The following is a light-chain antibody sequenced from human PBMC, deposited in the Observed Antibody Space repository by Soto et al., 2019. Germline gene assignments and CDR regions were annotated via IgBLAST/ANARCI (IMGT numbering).Light chain of an antibody. J-gene: IGKJ4*01. CDR1: QSVSSY. CDR2: DAS. CDR3: QQRSNWFT. Sequence: EIVLTQSPATLSLSPGERATLSCRASQSVSSYLAWYQQKPGQAPRLLIYDASNRATGIPARFSGSGSGTDFTLTISCLEPEDFAVYYCQQRSNWFTFGGGTKVEIK. V-gene: IGKV3-11*01.